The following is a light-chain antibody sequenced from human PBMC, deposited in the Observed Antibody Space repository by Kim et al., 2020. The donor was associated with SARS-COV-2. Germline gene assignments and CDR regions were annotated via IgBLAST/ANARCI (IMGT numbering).Light chain of an antibody. CDR1: SSAVGIYNY. V-gene: IGLV2-14*03. J-gene: IGLJ2*01. CDR2: DVT. Sequence: GQAITSSCTGTSSAVGIYNYVSWYQQHPGKAPKLIIYDVTNRPAGVSDRFSGSKSGNTASLTISGLQIDDEADYYCVSYTSSITLVFGGGTQLTVL. CDR3: VSYTSSITLV.